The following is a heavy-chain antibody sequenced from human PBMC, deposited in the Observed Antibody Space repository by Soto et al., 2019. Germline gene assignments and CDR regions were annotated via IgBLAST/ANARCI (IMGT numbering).Heavy chain of an antibody. V-gene: IGHV1-18*01. J-gene: IGHJ6*01. CDR2: ISPYTGNT. CDR1: GYIFVNYG. D-gene: IGHD3-16*01. CDR3: VMVNNYVTPTPQDV. Sequence: QVQLVQSGDEVMKPGASVKVSCKASGYIFVNYGIAWVRQAPGQRLEWMGCISPYTGNTHSASKVQGRLTMTTNTSSSTADMSLWSLTSDDTAVYYCVMVNNYVTPTPQDVWGQGATVTVSS.